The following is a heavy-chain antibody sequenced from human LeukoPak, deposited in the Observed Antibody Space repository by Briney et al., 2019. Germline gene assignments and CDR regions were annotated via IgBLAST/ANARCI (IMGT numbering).Heavy chain of an antibody. V-gene: IGHV1-69*01. D-gene: IGHD1-7*01. CDR3: ARLPENWNYHLTGYGMDV. Sequence: SVKVSCKASGGTFSSYAISWVRQAPGQGLEWMGGIIPIFGTANYAQKFQGRVTITADESTSTAYMELSSLRSEDTAVYYCARLPENWNYHLTGYGMDVWGQGTTVTVSS. J-gene: IGHJ6*02. CDR2: IIPIFGTA. CDR1: GGTFSSYA.